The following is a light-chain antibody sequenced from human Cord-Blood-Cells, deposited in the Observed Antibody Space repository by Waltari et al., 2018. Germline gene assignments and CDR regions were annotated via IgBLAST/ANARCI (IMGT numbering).Light chain of an antibody. CDR2: AAS. V-gene: IGKV1-39*01. CDR3: QQSYSTLWT. J-gene: IGKJ1*01. CDR1: QSISSY. Sequence: DIQMTHSPSSLSASVGDRVTITCRASQSISSYLNWYQQKPGKAPKLLIYAASSLQSGVPSRFSGSGSGTDLTLYISSLQPEDVATYYCQQSYSTLWTFGQGTKVEIK.